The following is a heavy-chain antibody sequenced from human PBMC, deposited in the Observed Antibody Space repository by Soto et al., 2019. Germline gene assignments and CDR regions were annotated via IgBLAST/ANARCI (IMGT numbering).Heavy chain of an antibody. CDR1: GGSVSSGSYF. V-gene: IGHV4-61*01. J-gene: IGHJ4*02. Sequence: QVQLQESGPGLVKPSEALSLTGNVYGGSVSSGSYFWSWIRQPPGKGLEWIGYIYNSGNTKYNPSLKSRVYISADTSKNQFSLKLSSVTAADTAVYYCAREGRVATFDYWGQGSLVTVSS. CDR2: IYNSGNT. D-gene: IGHD1-1*01. CDR3: AREGRVATFDY.